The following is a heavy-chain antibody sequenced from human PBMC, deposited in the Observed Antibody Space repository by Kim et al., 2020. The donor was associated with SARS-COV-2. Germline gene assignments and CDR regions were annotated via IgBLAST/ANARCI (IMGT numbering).Heavy chain of an antibody. CDR2: MNPNSGNT. Sequence: ASVKVSCKASGYTFTSYDINWVRQATGQGLEWMGWMNPNSGNTGYAQKFQGRVTMTRNTSISTAYMELSSLRSEDTAVYYCARGNSELLWFGYDGDYWGQGTLVTVSS. CDR1: GYTFTSYD. CDR3: ARGNSELLWFGYDGDY. V-gene: IGHV1-8*01. D-gene: IGHD3-10*01. J-gene: IGHJ4*02.